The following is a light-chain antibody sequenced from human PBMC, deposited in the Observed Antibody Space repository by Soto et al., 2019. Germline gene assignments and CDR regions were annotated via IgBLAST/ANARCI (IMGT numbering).Light chain of an antibody. CDR3: QSYDSSLSGV. J-gene: IGLJ1*01. Sequence: QSVLTQPPSVSGAPGQRVTISCTGSSSNIGAGYDVHWYQQLPGTAPKLLIYGNSNRPSGVPDRFSGSKSGTSASPAITGLQAEDEADYYCQSYDSSLSGVFGTGTRSPS. CDR2: GNS. CDR1: SSNIGAGYD. V-gene: IGLV1-40*01.